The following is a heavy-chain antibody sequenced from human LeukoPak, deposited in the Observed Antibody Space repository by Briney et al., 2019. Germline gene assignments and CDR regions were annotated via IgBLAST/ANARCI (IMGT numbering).Heavy chain of an antibody. J-gene: IGHJ3*02. Sequence: SETLSLTCTVSGGSISSYYWSWIRQPPGKGLEWIGYIYYSGSTNDNPSLKSRGTISVDTSKNHFSLKLRSVAGADTAVYYCARGRDGYNFDPDAFDIWGQGTMVTVSS. CDR3: ARGRDGYNFDPDAFDI. D-gene: IGHD5-24*01. CDR2: IYYSGST. V-gene: IGHV4-59*01. CDR1: GGSISSYY.